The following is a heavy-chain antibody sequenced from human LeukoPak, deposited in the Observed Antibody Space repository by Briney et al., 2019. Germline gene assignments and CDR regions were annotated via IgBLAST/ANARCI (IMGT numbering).Heavy chain of an antibody. CDR3: AKGSGYYPEGSDY. D-gene: IGHD3-22*01. J-gene: IGHJ4*02. CDR1: GFTFSSYA. V-gene: IGHV3-23*01. Sequence: GGSLRLSCAASGFTFSSYAMSWVRQAPGKGLEWVSAISGSGGSTYYADSVKGRLTISRDNSKNTLNLQMNSLRAEDTAVYYCAKGSGYYPEGSDYWGQGTLVTVSS. CDR2: ISGSGGST.